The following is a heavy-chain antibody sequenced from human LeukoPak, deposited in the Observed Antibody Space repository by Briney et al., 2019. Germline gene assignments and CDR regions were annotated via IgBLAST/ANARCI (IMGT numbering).Heavy chain of an antibody. J-gene: IGHJ5*02. CDR1: GGSVSRYS. Sequence: SHTLSLTCTVAGGSVSRYSWGWIRHPPGDGLECMWYVYNSGSTNYNPSLKRRATIAVDTSKKQFSMKVSSVTTADPAVYYCARLAVAGLGAFDPWGQGTLVTVSS. V-gene: IGHV4-59*02. CDR2: VYNSGST. CDR3: ARLAVAGLGAFDP. D-gene: IGHD6-19*01.